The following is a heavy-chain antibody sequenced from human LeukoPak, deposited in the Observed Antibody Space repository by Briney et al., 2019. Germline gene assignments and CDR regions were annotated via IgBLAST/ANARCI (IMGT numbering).Heavy chain of an antibody. CDR2: IYPGDSDT. Sequence: GESLKISCKGFGDSFTNYWIGWVRQMPGQGLEWTGIIYPGDSDTRYSPSFQGQVTFSADKSISTAYLQWSSLKASDTAMYYCARLDYYDSNGYFDYWGQGTLVTVSS. CDR3: ARLDYYDSNGYFDY. CDR1: GDSFTNYW. J-gene: IGHJ4*02. D-gene: IGHD3-22*01. V-gene: IGHV5-51*01.